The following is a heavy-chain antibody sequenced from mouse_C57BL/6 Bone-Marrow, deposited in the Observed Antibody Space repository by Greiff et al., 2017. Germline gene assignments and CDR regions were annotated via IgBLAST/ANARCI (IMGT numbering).Heavy chain of an antibody. J-gene: IGHJ3*01. CDR2: IYPGSGST. V-gene: IGHV1-55*01. CDR3: DKWGVYGNYEAY. Sequence: QVQLQQPGAELVKPGASVKMSCKASGYTFTSYWITWVKQRPGQGLEWIGDIYPGSGSTNYNEKFKSKATLTVDTSSSTAYMQLSSLPSEDSAVYYCDKWGVYGNYEAYWGQGTLVTVSA. D-gene: IGHD2-1*01. CDR1: GYTFTSYW.